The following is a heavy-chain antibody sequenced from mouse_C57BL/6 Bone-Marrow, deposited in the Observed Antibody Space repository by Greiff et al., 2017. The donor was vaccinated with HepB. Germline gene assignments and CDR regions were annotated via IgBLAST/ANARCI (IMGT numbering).Heavy chain of an antibody. CDR1: GYTFTSYW. J-gene: IGHJ2*01. CDR2: INPSSGYT. V-gene: IGHV1-7*01. CDR3: AQLVYFDY. D-gene: IGHD1-1*02. Sequence: QVQLQQSGAELAKPGASVKLSCKASGYTFTSYWLHWVKQRPGQGLEWIGYINPSSGYTKYNQKFKDKATLAADKSSSTAYMQLSSLTYEDSAVYYCAQLVYFDYWGQGTTLTVSS.